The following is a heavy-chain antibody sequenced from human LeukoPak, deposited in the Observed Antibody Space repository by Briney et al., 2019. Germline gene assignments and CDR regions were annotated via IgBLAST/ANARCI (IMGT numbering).Heavy chain of an antibody. D-gene: IGHD1-1*01. CDR3: AKGQELDDGVFDS. Sequence: GGSLRLSCAASGFTLSRNAMTWVRQAPGKGLEWVSTIRTNGDSTHYADSVKGRFTISRDNSKDTLYLQMNSMRGEDSAIYYCAKGQELDDGVFDSWGQGTLVTVPS. J-gene: IGHJ4*02. CDR1: GFTLSRNA. V-gene: IGHV3-23*01. CDR2: IRTNGDST.